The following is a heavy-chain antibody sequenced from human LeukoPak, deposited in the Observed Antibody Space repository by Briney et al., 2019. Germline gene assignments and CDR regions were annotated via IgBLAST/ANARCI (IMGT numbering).Heavy chain of an antibody. Sequence: GGSLRLSCAASGLTVSSNYMNWVRQAPGKGLEWVSLIHSGGSTYYADSVKGRFTISRDNSKNTLYLEMSSLRVDDAAIYYCARSVWGSYHFDYWGQGTRVTVSS. CDR1: GLTVSSNY. D-gene: IGHD3-16*01. CDR3: ARSVWGSYHFDY. V-gene: IGHV3-53*01. J-gene: IGHJ4*02. CDR2: IHSGGST.